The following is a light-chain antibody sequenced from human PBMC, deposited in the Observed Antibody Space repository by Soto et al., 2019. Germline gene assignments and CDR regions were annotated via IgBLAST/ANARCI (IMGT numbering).Light chain of an antibody. J-gene: IGKJ4*01. V-gene: IGKV3-15*01. CDR2: GAS. CDR1: QSISSN. Sequence: EIVMTQSPATLSLSPGEIATLYFSASQSISSNLAWYQQKPGQAPRLLIYGASTRAPDIPARFSGSGSGTEFTLTISSLQSADFAVYYCQHYNNWPPLTFGGGTKVDIK. CDR3: QHYNNWPPLT.